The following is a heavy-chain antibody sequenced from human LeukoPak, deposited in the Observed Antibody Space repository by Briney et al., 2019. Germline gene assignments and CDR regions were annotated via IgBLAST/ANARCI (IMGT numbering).Heavy chain of an antibody. CDR1: GGSFSGYY. CDR3: ARGRYSYRA. Sequence: SETLSLTCAVYGGSFSGYYWSWIRQPPGKGLERIGEINHSGSTNYNPSLKRRVTISVDTSKNQFSLKLSSVTAADTAVYYCARGRYSYRAWGQGTLVTVSS. CDR2: INHSGST. V-gene: IGHV4-34*01. D-gene: IGHD5-18*01. J-gene: IGHJ4*02.